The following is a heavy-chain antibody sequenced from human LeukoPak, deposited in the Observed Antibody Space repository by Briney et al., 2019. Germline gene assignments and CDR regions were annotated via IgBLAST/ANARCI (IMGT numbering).Heavy chain of an antibody. D-gene: IGHD1-26*01. Sequence: SETLSLTCTVSGDSISSGDYYWSWIRQPAGKGLEWIGRIYTSGSTNYNPSLKSRVTISVDTSKNQFSLKLSSVTAADTAVYYCVTTTIRLGYWGQGTLVTVSS. V-gene: IGHV4-61*02. CDR3: VTTTIRLGY. CDR1: GDSISSGDYY. CDR2: IYTSGST. J-gene: IGHJ4*02.